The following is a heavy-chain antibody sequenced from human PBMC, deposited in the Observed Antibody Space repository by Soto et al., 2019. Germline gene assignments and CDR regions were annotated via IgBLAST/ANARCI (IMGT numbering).Heavy chain of an antibody. Sequence: QVQLQESGPGLVEPSQTLSLTCTASGGSISSGDYFWSWIRKPPGEGLEWIGHIYHGGSTYNNPSLKTRVSSSGDTSKNQFPLTLNSVTAADTAVYYCAGGLSGDKVDYWGQGTRVTVSS. CDR1: GGSISSGDYF. CDR3: AGGLSGDKVDY. V-gene: IGHV4-30-4*01. J-gene: IGHJ4*02. D-gene: IGHD7-27*01. CDR2: IYHGGST.